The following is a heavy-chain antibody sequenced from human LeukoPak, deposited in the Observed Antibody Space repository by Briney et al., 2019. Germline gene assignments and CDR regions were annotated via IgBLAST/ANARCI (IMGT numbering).Heavy chain of an antibody. V-gene: IGHV4-34*01. CDR2: INHSGST. Sequence: SETLSLTRAVYGGSFSGYYWTWIRQPPGKGLEWIGEINHSGSTNYNPSLKSRVTISVDTSKNQFSLKLSSVTAADTAVYYCARLGPSNYVGTPGPPSYYYYYYMDVWGKGTTVTVSS. CDR3: ARLGPSNYVGTPGPPSYYYYYYMDV. D-gene: IGHD4/OR15-4a*01. CDR1: GGSFSGYY. J-gene: IGHJ6*03.